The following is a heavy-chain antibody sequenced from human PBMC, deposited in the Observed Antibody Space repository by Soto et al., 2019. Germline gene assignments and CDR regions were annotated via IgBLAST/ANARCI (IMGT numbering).Heavy chain of an antibody. J-gene: IGHJ6*02. CDR1: GDSVTSVSDY. CDR3: ARGVGFGYYYYHMDL. D-gene: IGHD3-10*01. V-gene: IGHV4-61*01. CDR2: IYYSGSA. Sequence: SETLSLTCTVAGDSVTSVSDYWSWIRQPPGKGLEWIGYIYYSGSADYNPSLGSRVTISIDTSKNQFSLKLTSVTAGDTAVYYCARGVGFGYYYYHMDLWGQGTTVTVSS.